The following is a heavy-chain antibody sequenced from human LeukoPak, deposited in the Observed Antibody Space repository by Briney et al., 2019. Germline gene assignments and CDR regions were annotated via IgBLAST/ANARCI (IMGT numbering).Heavy chain of an antibody. CDR3: AKGGTWEVYNYYYMDV. D-gene: IGHD1-26*01. Sequence: GGSLRLSCAASGFKLNNYAMYWVRQAPGKGLEWVSGISWNSVTIGYADSVKGRFTISRDNAKNSLYLQMNSLRPEDMALYYCAKGGTWEVYNYYYMDVWGKGTTVTVSS. CDR1: GFKLNNYA. J-gene: IGHJ6*03. CDR2: ISWNSVTI. V-gene: IGHV3-9*03.